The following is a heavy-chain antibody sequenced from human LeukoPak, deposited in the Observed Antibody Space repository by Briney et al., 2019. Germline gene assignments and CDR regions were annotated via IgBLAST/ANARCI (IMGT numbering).Heavy chain of an antibody. CDR3: ARLVLGYYYYYYGMDV. CDR2: IYYSGST. J-gene: IGHJ6*02. Sequence: SQTLSLTCTVSGGSISSGGYYWSWIRQHPGKGLEWIGYIYYSGSTYYNPSLKSRVTISVDTSKNQFSPKLSSVTAADTAVYYCARLVLGYYYYYYGMDVWGQGTTVTVSS. CDR1: GGSISSGGYY. D-gene: IGHD2-15*01. V-gene: IGHV4-31*03.